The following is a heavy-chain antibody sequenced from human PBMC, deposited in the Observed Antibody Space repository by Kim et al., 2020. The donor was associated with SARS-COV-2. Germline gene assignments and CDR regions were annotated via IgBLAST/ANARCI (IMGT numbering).Heavy chain of an antibody. V-gene: IGHV3-23*01. Sequence: GGSLRLSCAASGFTFSNYAMSWVRQAPGKGLEWVSAISGSGGSTWYADSVEGRFTISRDNSKNMLFLQINSLRAEDTAVYFCTKVLYFYESSGYYLLDYWGQGALVTVSS. J-gene: IGHJ4*02. CDR2: ISGSGGST. D-gene: IGHD3-22*01. CDR1: GFTFSNYA. CDR3: TKVLYFYESSGYYLLDY.